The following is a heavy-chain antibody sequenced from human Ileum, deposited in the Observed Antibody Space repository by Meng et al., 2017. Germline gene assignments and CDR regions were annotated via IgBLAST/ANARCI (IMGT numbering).Heavy chain of an antibody. CDR1: GGSISNGKW. CDR2: ISQSGTT. V-gene: IGHV4-4*02. D-gene: IGHD3-10*01. CDR3: ATYGSGFTPPLDP. Sequence: QVQLQESGPGLVKPSGTLSLNCAVSGGSISNGKWWSWVRQPPGKGLEWIGEISQSGTTNYYPSLNSRVSISLDKANNHLSLTLTSVTAADTAVYYCATYGSGFTPPLDPWGQGILVTVSS. J-gene: IGHJ5*02.